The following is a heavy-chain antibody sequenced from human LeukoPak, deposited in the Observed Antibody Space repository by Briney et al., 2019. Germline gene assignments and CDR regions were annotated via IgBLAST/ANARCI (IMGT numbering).Heavy chain of an antibody. V-gene: IGHV1-18*01. Sequence: ASVKVSSKASGYTFTSYGISWVRQAPGQGLEWMGWISAYNGNTNYAQKLQGRVTMTTDTSTSTAYMELRSLRSDDTAVYYCAREYYDYVWGSYRGYYFDYWGQGTLVTVSS. D-gene: IGHD3-16*02. CDR2: ISAYNGNT. J-gene: IGHJ4*02. CDR3: AREYYDYVWGSYRGYYFDY. CDR1: GYTFTSYG.